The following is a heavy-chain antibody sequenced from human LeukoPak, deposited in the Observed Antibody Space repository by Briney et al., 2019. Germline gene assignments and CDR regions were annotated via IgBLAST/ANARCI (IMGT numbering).Heavy chain of an antibody. J-gene: IGHJ3*02. Sequence: GGSLRLSCAAAGFTFSSYWMSWVRQAPGKGLEWVANIKQDGSEKYYVDSVKGRFTISRDNAKNSLYLQMNSLRAEDTAVYSCAKDRLTLSAIHIWGQGTMVTVSS. CDR2: IKQDGSEK. CDR1: GFTFSSYW. CDR3: AKDRLTLSAIHI. D-gene: IGHD3-16*01. V-gene: IGHV3-7*03.